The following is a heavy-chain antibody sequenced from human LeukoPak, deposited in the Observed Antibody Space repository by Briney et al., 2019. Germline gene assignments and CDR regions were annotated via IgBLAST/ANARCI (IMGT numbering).Heavy chain of an antibody. V-gene: IGHV1-69*04. D-gene: IGHD5-18*01. CDR1: GGTFSSSA. CDR2: IIPVLNIT. CDR3: ARDQGLTAPPPYGLDA. J-gene: IGHJ6*02. Sequence: SVKVSCKTSGGTFSSSAITWVRQAPGQGLEWMGRIIPVLNITTYAQKFQGSVTITADTSTSTVYMELSSLRSEETAVYYCARDQGLTAPPPYGLDAWGQGTTVIVSS.